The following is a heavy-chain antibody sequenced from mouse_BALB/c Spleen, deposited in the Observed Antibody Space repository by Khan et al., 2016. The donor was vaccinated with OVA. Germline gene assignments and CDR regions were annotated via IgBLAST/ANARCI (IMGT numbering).Heavy chain of an antibody. CDR2: LYWDDHK. V-gene: IGHV8-12*01. CDR1: GFSLSISGMG. J-gene: IGHJ2*03. D-gene: IGHD3-3*01. CDR3: VRRRDWYFDY. Sequence: QVTLQESGPGILQPSQTLSLTCSFSGFSLSISGMGVSWIRLPSGKGLVWLAHLYWDDHKRYNPSLKSRLPIFTDSSSNQVFLKLTNVDTADTATYYCVRRRDWYFDYWGQGTSLTVSS.